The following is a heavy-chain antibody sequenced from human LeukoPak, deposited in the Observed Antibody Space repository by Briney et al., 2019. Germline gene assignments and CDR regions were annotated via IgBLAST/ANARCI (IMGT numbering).Heavy chain of an antibody. Sequence: HPGGSLRLSCAASGFTFNRYAMNWVRQAPGKGLEWVSGISGSGFRTYYADSVKGRFTISRDNAKNSLYLQMSSLRVEDTAVYYCARRYCSSTSCTLDYWGQGTLVTVSS. CDR3: ARRYCSSTSCTLDY. V-gene: IGHV3-23*01. J-gene: IGHJ4*02. D-gene: IGHD2-2*01. CDR2: ISGSGFRT. CDR1: GFTFNRYA.